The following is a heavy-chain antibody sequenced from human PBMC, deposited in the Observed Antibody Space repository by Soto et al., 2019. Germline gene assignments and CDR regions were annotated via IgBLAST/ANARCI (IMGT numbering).Heavy chain of an antibody. D-gene: IGHD2-15*01. CDR3: AKVPRVVVVAAPTYYFDY. CDR2: ISGSGGST. Sequence: XVSLRLSCAASGFTFSSYAMSWVRQAPGKGLEWVSAISGSGGSTYYADSVKGRFTISRDNSKNTLYLQTNSLRAEDTAVYYCAKVPRVVVVAAPTYYFDYWGQGTLVTVSS. V-gene: IGHV3-23*01. CDR1: GFTFSSYA. J-gene: IGHJ4*02.